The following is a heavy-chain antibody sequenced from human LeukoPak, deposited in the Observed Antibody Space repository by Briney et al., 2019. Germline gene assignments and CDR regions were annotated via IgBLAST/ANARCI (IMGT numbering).Heavy chain of an antibody. CDR2: IYNSGST. CDR1: GFTVGYNY. CDR3: TTFVALRAFDV. Sequence: GGSLRLSCAASGFTVGYNYMTWVRQAPGKGLEWVAAIYNSGSTYYADSVKGRFTISRDNSKNTMYLQMNSLKGEDTAVYYCTTFVALRAFDVWGQGTMVTVS. D-gene: IGHD3-10*02. J-gene: IGHJ3*01. V-gene: IGHV3-66*01.